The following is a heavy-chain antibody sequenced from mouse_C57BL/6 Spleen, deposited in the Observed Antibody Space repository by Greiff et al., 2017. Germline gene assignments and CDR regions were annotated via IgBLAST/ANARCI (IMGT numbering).Heavy chain of an antibody. Sequence: QVQLQQSGAELVKPGASVKISCKASGYAFRSYWMHWVKQRPGKGLEWIGQLYPGDGDTNSNGKFKGKATLTADKSSSTAYMQLSSLTSEDSAVYFCAREGVYYDYDGFADWGQGTLVTVSA. J-gene: IGHJ3*01. CDR2: LYPGDGDT. V-gene: IGHV1-80*01. CDR1: GYAFRSYW. CDR3: AREGVYYDYDGFAD. D-gene: IGHD2-4*01.